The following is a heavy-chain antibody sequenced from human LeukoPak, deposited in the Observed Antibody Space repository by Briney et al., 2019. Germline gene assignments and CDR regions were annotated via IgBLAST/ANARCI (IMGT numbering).Heavy chain of an antibody. J-gene: IGHJ4*02. CDR3: AKDLYRGVAARPGYYFDY. Sequence: GGSLRLSCAASGFTFTTYALTWVRQAPGKGLEWVSAITGSGGSTYYADSVRGRFTISRDNSKNTLYLQMNSLRAEDTAVYYCAKDLYRGVAARPGYYFDYWGQGTLVTVSS. CDR1: GFTFTTYA. CDR2: ITGSGGST. V-gene: IGHV3-23*01. D-gene: IGHD6-6*01.